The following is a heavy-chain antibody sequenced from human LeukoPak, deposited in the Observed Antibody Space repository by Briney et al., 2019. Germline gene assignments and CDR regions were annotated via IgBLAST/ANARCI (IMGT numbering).Heavy chain of an antibody. CDR2: IYYSGST. V-gene: IGHV4-39*01. CDR1: GGSISSSSYY. Sequence: SETLSLTCTVSGGSISSSSYYWGWIRQPPGKGLEWIGSIYYSGSTYYNPSLKSRVTISVDTSKNQFSLKLSSVTAADTAVHYCARQLSSSWYLFDYWGQGTLVTVSS. D-gene: IGHD6-13*01. J-gene: IGHJ4*02. CDR3: ARQLSSSWYLFDY.